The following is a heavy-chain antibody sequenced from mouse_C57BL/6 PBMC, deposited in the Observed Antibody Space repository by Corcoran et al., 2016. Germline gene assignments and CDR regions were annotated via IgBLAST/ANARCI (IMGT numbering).Heavy chain of an antibody. CDR1: GYTFTTYG. CDR3: ARRTTVVPCAY. Sequence: QIQLVQSGPELKKPGETVKISCKASGYTFTTYGMSWVKQAPGKGLKWSGWINTYSGVPTYADDFKGRFAFSLETSASTAYLQINNLKNEDPATYFCARRTTVVPCAYWGQGTLVTVSA. V-gene: IGHV9-3*01. J-gene: IGHJ3*01. D-gene: IGHD1-1*01. CDR2: INTYSGVP.